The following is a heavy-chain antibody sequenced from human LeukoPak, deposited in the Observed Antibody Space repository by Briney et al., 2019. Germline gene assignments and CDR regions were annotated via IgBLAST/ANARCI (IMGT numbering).Heavy chain of an antibody. CDR2: IYYSGST. J-gene: IGHJ4*02. D-gene: IGHD6-19*01. V-gene: IGHV4-39*07. Sequence: SETLSLTCTVSGGSISSSSYYWGWIRQPPGKGLEWIGSIYYSGSTYYNPSLKSRVTISVDKSKNQFSLKLSSVTAADTAVYYCARGGIAVAGNGFDYWGQGTLVTVSS. CDR1: GGSISSSSYY. CDR3: ARGGIAVAGNGFDY.